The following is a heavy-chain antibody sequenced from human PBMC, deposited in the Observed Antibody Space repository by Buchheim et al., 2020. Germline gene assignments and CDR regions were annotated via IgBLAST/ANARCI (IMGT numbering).Heavy chain of an antibody. Sequence: VQKPGASVKVSCKDSGYTFTGNAIHWVRQAPGQRLEWMGWINAGNGNTKYSQKFQGRVTFTRDTSASTAYMELGGLRFEDTAVYYCARGYVAKNWFDPWGQGTL. CDR1: GYTFTGNA. CDR2: INAGNGNT. D-gene: IGHD5-12*01. CDR3: ARGYVAKNWFDP. J-gene: IGHJ5*02. V-gene: IGHV1-3*01.